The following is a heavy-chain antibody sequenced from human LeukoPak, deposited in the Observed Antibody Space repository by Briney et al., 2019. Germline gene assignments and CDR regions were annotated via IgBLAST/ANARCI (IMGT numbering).Heavy chain of an antibody. D-gene: IGHD4-23*01. V-gene: IGHV4-59*08. J-gene: IGHJ4*02. Sequence: SETLSLTCTVSGGSISSYYWSWIRQPPGKGLEWIGYIYYSGSTNYNPSLKSRVTISVDTSKNQFSLKLSSVAAADTAVYYCARQWYGGNSAIDYWGQGTLVTVSS. CDR3: ARQWYGGNSAIDY. CDR2: IYYSGST. CDR1: GGSISSYY.